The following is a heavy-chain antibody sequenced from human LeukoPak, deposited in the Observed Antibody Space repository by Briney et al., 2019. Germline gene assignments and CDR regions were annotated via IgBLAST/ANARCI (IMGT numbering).Heavy chain of an antibody. CDR3: ASTTRLLWFGELGD. V-gene: IGHV1-69*13. D-gene: IGHD3-10*01. Sequence: SVKVSCKASGGTFSSYAISWVRQAPGQGLEWVGGIIPIFGTANYAQKFQGRVTITADESTSTAYMELSSLRSEDTAVYYCASTTRLLWFGELGDWGQGTLVTVSS. J-gene: IGHJ4*02. CDR2: IIPIFGTA. CDR1: GGTFSSYA.